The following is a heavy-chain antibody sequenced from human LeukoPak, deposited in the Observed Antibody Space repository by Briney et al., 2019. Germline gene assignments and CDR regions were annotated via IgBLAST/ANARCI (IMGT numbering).Heavy chain of an antibody. D-gene: IGHD6-19*01. CDR1: GYTFTSYG. J-gene: IGHJ4*02. V-gene: IGHV1-18*01. CDR3: ARRVEYSNGWYEGIDY. CDR2: ISAYNGNT. Sequence: ASVKVSCKASGYTFTSYGISWVRQAPGQGLEWMGWISAYNGNTNYAQKLQDRVPMTTDTSTSTAYMELRSLRSDDTAVYYCARRVEYSNGWYEGIDYWGQGTLVTVSS.